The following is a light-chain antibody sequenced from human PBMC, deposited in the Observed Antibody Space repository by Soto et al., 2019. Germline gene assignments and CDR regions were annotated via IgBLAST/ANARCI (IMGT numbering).Light chain of an antibody. CDR1: SSEVDGYNY. CDR2: DVS. CDR3: SSYTSSSSRLI. V-gene: IGLV2-14*01. Sequence: PALTQPASVSGSPGQAITISCTGTSSEVDGYNYVSWYQQHPGKAPKLMIYDVSNRPSGVSNRFSGSKSGNTASLTISGLQAEDEADYYGSSYTSSSSRLIFGPGTKVTVL. J-gene: IGLJ1*01.